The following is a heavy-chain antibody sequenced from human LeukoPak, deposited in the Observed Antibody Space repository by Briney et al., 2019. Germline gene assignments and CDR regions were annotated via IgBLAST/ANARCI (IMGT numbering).Heavy chain of an antibody. CDR1: GFTFSSYA. V-gene: IGHV3-30-3*01. Sequence: GGSLRLSCAASGFTFSSYAMLWVRRAPGKGVVWVAVISYDGSNKYYADSVKGRFTISRDNSKNTLYLQMNSLRAEDTAVYYCARDYYGSGSYYNSYGMDVWGQGTTGTVSS. J-gene: IGHJ6*02. CDR3: ARDYYGSGSYYNSYGMDV. CDR2: ISYDGSNK. D-gene: IGHD3-10*01.